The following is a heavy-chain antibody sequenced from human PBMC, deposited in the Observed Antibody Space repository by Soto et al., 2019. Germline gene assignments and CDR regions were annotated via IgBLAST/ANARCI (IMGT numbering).Heavy chain of an antibody. D-gene: IGHD3-10*01. Sequence: GGSLRLSCAASGFTFSSYAMSWVRQAPGKGLEWVSAISGSGGSTYYADSVKGRFTISRDNSKNTLYLQMNSLRAEDTAVYYCAKTYYYGSGSSWPFDYWGQGTLVTVSS. J-gene: IGHJ4*02. CDR3: AKTYYYGSGSSWPFDY. CDR2: ISGSGGST. V-gene: IGHV3-23*01. CDR1: GFTFSSYA.